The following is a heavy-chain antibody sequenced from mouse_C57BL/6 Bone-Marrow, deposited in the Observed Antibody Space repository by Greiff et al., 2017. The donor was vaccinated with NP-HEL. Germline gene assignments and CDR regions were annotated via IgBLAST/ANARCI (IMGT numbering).Heavy chain of an antibody. Sequence: VQLVESGPELVKPGASVKLSCKASGYTFTSYDINWVKQRPGQGLEWIGWIYPRDGSTKYNEKFKGKATLTVDTSSSTAYMELHSLTSEDSAVYFCARGRAYGSSYYYAMDYWGQGTSVTVSS. CDR2: IYPRDGST. CDR1: GYTFTSYD. J-gene: IGHJ4*01. V-gene: IGHV1-85*01. CDR3: ARGRAYGSSYYYAMDY. D-gene: IGHD1-1*01.